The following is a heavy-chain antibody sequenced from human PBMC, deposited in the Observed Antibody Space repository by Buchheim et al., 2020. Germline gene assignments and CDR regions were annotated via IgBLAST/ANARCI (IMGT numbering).Heavy chain of an antibody. J-gene: IGHJ3*02. CDR3: ARRAFDSDGLHGFDI. CDR1: GYSFSTYW. Sequence: EVQVVQSGPEAKKPGEYLRISCKGSGYSFSTYWIAWVRQMPGKGLEWMGVIYPGDSDARYSPSFQDRVTLSVDKSINTAYLQWGSLMASDTAIYYCARRAFDSDGLHGFDIWGQGT. D-gene: IGHD2-15*01. V-gene: IGHV5-51*01. CDR2: IYPGDSDA.